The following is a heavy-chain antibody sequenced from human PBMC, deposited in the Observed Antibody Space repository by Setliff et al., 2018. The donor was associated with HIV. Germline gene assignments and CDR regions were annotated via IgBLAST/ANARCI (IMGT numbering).Heavy chain of an antibody. CDR2: ISTSSTYI. V-gene: IGHV3-21*01. D-gene: IGHD3-3*01. J-gene: IGHJ6*03. Sequence: GGSLRLSCSASGFTFSSYSMTWVRQAPGKGLEWVSSISTSSTYIYYAESVKGRFTISRDNAKNSLYLQMNSLRVEDTAVYYCARLDFWSGHAFYMDVWGKGTTVTVSS. CDR1: GFTFSSYS. CDR3: ARLDFWSGHAFYMDV.